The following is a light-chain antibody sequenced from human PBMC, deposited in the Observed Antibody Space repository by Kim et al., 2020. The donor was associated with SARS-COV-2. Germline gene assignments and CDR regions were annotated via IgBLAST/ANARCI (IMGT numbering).Light chain of an antibody. CDR1: QSVSSY. Sequence: EIVLTQSPATLSLSPGERATLSCRASQSVSSYLAWYQQKPGQAPGLLIYDASNRATGIPARFSGSGSGTDFTLTISSLEPEDFAVYYCQQRSNWPPGTFGGGTKVDIK. CDR3: QQRSNWPPGT. J-gene: IGKJ4*01. CDR2: DAS. V-gene: IGKV3-11*01.